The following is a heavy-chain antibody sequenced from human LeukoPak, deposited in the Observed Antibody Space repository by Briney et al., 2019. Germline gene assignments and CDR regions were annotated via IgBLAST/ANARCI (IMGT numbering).Heavy chain of an antibody. D-gene: IGHD6-13*01. V-gene: IGHV3-23*01. CDR2: LSSTGTT. CDR3: ARVGYSSAWYFFNF. J-gene: IGHJ4*02. CDR1: GISFSSFG. Sequence: PGGSLRLSCAASGISFSSFGMSWVRQTPEKGLEWVSTLSSTGTTFYAGSVKGRFTISRVNSENTLYLQMDSLTAEDTALYYCARVGYSSAWYFFNFWGQGTLVTVSS.